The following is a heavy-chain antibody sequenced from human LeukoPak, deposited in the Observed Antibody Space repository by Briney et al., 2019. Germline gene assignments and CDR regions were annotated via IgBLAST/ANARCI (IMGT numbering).Heavy chain of an antibody. J-gene: IGHJ6*03. CDR1: GFTFSSYG. CDR3: ARDPDSYYYYMDA. CDR2: IWYDGSNK. V-gene: IGHV3-33*01. Sequence: PGGSLRLSCAASGFTFSSYGMHWVRQAPGKGLEWVAVIWYDGSNKYYADSVKGRFTISRDNSKNTLYLQMNSLRAEDTAVYYCARDPDSYYYYMDAWGKGTTVTVSS.